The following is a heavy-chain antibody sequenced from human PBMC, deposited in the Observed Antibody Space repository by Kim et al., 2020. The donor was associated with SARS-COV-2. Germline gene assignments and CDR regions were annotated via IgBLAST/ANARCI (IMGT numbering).Heavy chain of an antibody. D-gene: IGHD3-22*01. V-gene: IGHV1-69*10. Sequence: SVKVSCKASGGTFSSYAISWVRQAPGQGLEWMGRIIPILGIANYAQKFQGRVTITADKSTSTAYMEVSSLRSEDTAVYYCARASGYHYDSSGLIWGQGTLVTVSS. CDR2: IIPILGIA. CDR3: ARASGYHYDSSGLI. J-gene: IGHJ4*02. CDR1: GGTFSSYA.